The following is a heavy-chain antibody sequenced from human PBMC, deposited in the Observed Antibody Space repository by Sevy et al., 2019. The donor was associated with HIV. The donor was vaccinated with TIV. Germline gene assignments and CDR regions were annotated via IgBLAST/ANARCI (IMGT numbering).Heavy chain of an antibody. CDR2: ISASSNYI. Sequence: GESLKISCAASGFTFSSYSMNWVRQAPGKGLEWVSYISASSNYIYYADSLKGRFTNSRDNAKNSLYLQMNSLRADDTALYYCAGGAGVDYSGSSCYLDFDYWGQGTLVTVSS. CDR3: AGGAGVDYSGSSCYLDFDY. D-gene: IGHD2-2*01. V-gene: IGHV3-21*01. CDR1: GFTFSSYS. J-gene: IGHJ4*02.